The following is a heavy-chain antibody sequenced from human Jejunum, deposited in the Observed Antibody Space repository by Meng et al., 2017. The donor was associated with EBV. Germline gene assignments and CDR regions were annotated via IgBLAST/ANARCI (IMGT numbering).Heavy chain of an antibody. J-gene: IGHJ4*02. Sequence: QLSWKVFRPPLEKPTETLPSACSASASSLHTRGVGVGLIHQRPGKALEWLAHIYWDENKRHSTSLRSRLSIMKDTSKSQVVLTMTNMDPVDTATYSCVRRYGDYVRYFDSWGQGILVTVSS. D-gene: IGHD4-17*01. CDR1: ASSLHTRGVG. V-gene: IGHV2-5*02. CDR2: IYWDENK. CDR3: VRRYGDYVRYFDS.